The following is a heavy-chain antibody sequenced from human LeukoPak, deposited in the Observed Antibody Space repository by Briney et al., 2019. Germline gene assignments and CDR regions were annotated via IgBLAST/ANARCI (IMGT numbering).Heavy chain of an antibody. CDR2: IYPGDSDT. V-gene: IGHV5-51*01. CDR3: ARRPLHSQNWLAP. J-gene: IGHJ5*02. CDR1: GYSFTSYW. Sequence: PGESLKISCKGSGYSFTSYWIGWVRPMPGKGMELMWIIYPGDSDTRYSPSFQGQVTISADKSISTAYLQWSSLKASDTAIYYCARRPLHSQNWLAPWGQGTLVTVSS.